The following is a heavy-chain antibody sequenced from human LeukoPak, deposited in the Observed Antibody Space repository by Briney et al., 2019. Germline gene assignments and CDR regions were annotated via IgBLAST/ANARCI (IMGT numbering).Heavy chain of an antibody. J-gene: IGHJ4*02. CDR2: IKQDGSEK. D-gene: IGHD3-3*01. CDR1: GFTFSSYS. V-gene: IGHV3-7*01. Sequence: PGGSLRLSCAASGFTFSSYSMSWVRQAPGKGLEWVANIKQDGSEKYYVDSVKGRFTISRDNAKNSLYLQMNSLRAEDTAVYYCARDLETIFGVVTLGKHYPFDYWGQGTLVTVSS. CDR3: ARDLETIFGVVTLGKHYPFDY.